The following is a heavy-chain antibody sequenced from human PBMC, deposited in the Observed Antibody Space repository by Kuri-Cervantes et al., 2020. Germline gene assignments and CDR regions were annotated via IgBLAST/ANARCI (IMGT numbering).Heavy chain of an antibody. CDR1: GFTFSDYY. Sequence: GGSLRLSCAASGFTFSDYYMSWIRQAPGKGLEWVSYISSSGSTIYYADSVKGRFTISGDNAKNTLYLQMNSLRAEDTAVYYCARVIGVTPCPDYWGQGTLVTVSS. D-gene: IGHD2-8*01. V-gene: IGHV3-11*04. J-gene: IGHJ4*02. CDR2: ISSSGSTI. CDR3: ARVIGVTPCPDY.